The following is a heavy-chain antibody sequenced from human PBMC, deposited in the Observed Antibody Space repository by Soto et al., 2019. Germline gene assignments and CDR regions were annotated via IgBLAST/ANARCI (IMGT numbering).Heavy chain of an antibody. CDR2: IIPIFGTA. J-gene: IGHJ6*02. D-gene: IGHD2-21*02. Sequence: ASVKVSCKASGGTFSSYAISWVRQAPGQGLEWMGGIIPIFGTANYAQKFQGRVTITADESTSTAYMELSSLRSEDTAVYYCAREHIVVVTAIPRLNYYGMDVWGQGTTVTVSS. CDR3: AREHIVVVTAIPRLNYYGMDV. CDR1: GGTFSSYA. V-gene: IGHV1-69*13.